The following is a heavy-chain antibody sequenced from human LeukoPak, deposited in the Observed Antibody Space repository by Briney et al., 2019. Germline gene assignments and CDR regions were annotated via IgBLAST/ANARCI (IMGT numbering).Heavy chain of an antibody. Sequence: GGSLRLSCAASGFTVSSSYISWVRQAPGKGLEWVSVIYSGGSGSTYYADSVKGRFTISRDNSKNTFNLQMNSLRAEDTAVYYCAHRKATSWAHDYWGQGTLVTVSS. D-gene: IGHD2-2*01. J-gene: IGHJ4*02. CDR3: AHRKATSWAHDY. V-gene: IGHV3-53*01. CDR1: GFTVSSSY. CDR2: IYSGGSGST.